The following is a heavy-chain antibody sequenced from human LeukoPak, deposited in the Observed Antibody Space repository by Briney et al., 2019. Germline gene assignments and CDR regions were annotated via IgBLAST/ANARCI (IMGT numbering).Heavy chain of an antibody. D-gene: IGHD5-12*01. Sequence: ASVKVSCKASGGTFSSYAISWVRQAPGQGLEWMGIINPSGGSTSYAQKFQGRVTMTRDTSTSTVYMELSSLRSEDTAVYYCARDRVRGYSGYDLAYWGQGTLVTVSS. CDR2: INPSGGST. V-gene: IGHV1-46*01. J-gene: IGHJ4*02. CDR1: GGTFSSYA. CDR3: ARDRVRGYSGYDLAY.